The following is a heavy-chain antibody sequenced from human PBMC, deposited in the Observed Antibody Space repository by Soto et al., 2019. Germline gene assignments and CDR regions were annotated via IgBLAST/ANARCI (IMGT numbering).Heavy chain of an antibody. CDR3: ARSSVHIAAAGRLDL. CDR2: ISSDGATK. Sequence: HPRGSLRLSCTAPGFAFRSDAMQWVRQAPGKGLEWVAVISSDGATKYVADSLKGRFTISRDNFESTMSLQMNNLRPEDTALYYCARSSVHIAAAGRLDLWGPGTLVTVSS. V-gene: IGHV3-30*14. J-gene: IGHJ5*02. D-gene: IGHD6-13*01. CDR1: GFAFRSDA.